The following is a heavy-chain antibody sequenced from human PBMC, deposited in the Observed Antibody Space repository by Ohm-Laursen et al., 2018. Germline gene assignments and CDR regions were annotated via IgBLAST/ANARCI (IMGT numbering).Heavy chain of an antibody. CDR1: GFTFSNYA. J-gene: IGHJ6*02. V-gene: IGHV3-23*01. CDR3: AANGSSSSGPSYYYYGMDV. Sequence: GQTLSLTCAASGFTFSNYAMSWVRQAPGKGLEWVSAISGSGGSTYYADSVKGRFTISRDNSKNTLYLQMNSLRAEDTAVYYCAANGSSSSGPSYYYYGMDVWGQGTTVTVSS. CDR2: ISGSGGST. D-gene: IGHD6-6*01.